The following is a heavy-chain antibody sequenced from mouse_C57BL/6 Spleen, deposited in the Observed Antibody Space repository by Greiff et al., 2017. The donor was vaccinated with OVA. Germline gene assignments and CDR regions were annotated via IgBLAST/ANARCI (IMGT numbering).Heavy chain of an antibody. CDR2: INPNNGGT. D-gene: IGHD4-1*01. V-gene: IGHV1-22*01. CDR1: GYTFTDYH. CDR3: ARCPLNWDVYYFDY. Sequence: VQLQQSGPELVKPGASVKMSCKASGYTFTDYHMHWVKQSHGKSLEWIGYINPNNGGTSYNQKFKGKATLTVNKSSSTAYMELRSLTAEESAVYYCARCPLNWDVYYFDYGGQGTTLTVSS. J-gene: IGHJ2*01.